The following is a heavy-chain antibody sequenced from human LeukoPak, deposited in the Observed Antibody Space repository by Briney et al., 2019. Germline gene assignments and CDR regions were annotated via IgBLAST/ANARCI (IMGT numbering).Heavy chain of an antibody. J-gene: IGHJ3*02. CDR2: ISCDGSNK. Sequence: GGSLRLSCAASGFTFSSYGMHWVRQAPGKGLEWVAVISCDGSNKYYADSVKGRFTISRDNSKNTLYLQMNSLRAEDTAVYYCAKEGHTAHAFDIWGQGTVVTVSS. D-gene: IGHD2-21*01. V-gene: IGHV3-30*18. CDR1: GFTFSSYG. CDR3: AKEGHTAHAFDI.